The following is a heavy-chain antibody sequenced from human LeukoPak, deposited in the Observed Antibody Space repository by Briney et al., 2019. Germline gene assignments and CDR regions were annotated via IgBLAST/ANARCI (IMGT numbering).Heavy chain of an antibody. V-gene: IGHV3-7*01. CDR1: GFTFSDYW. CDR2: IKTDGSEK. CDR3: VRYYYGSGTSFDP. J-gene: IGHJ5*02. D-gene: IGHD3-10*01. Sequence: GGSLRLSCAASGFTFSDYWMSWVRQAPGKGLEYVANIKTDGSEKHYADSVRGRFTISRDNAKNSLFLQMSGLRAEDTAVYHCVRYYYGSGTSFDPWGQGTLVTVSS.